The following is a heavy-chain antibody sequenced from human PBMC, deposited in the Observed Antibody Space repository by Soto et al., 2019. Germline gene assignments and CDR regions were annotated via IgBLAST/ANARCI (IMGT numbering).Heavy chain of an antibody. CDR3: ATPVLPAATPLGVYYYYYGMDV. Sequence: SETLSLTCTVSGGSISSSSYYWGWIRQPPGKGLEWIGSIYYSGSTYYNPSLKSRVTISVDTSKNQFSLKLSSVTAADTAVYYCATPVLPAATPLGVYYYYYGMDVWGQGTRVTVSS. D-gene: IGHD2-2*01. CDR2: IYYSGST. CDR1: GGSISSSSYY. V-gene: IGHV4-39*01. J-gene: IGHJ6*02.